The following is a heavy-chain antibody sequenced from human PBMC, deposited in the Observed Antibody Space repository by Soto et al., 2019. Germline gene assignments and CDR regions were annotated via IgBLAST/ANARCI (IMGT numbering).Heavy chain of an antibody. J-gene: IGHJ4*02. V-gene: IGHV3-33*01. CDR2: IWFNGSER. Sequence: QVQLVESGGGVVQPGRSLRLSCAASVFSFENYGMHWVRQAPGKGLEWVAAIWFNGSERKYGDSVKGRFTISRDNSKNTVFLQMSSLSAEDTAVYYCVRGNGYTYGPFDNWGQGTLVTVSS. CDR3: VRGNGYTYGPFDN. D-gene: IGHD5-18*01. CDR1: VFSFENYG.